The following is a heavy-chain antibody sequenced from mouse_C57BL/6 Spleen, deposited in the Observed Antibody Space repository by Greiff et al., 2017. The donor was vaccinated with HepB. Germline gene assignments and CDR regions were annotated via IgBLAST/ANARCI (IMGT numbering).Heavy chain of an antibody. CDR2: IDPSDSYT. J-gene: IGHJ3*01. V-gene: IGHV1-69*01. Sequence: VQLQQPGAELVMPGASVKLSCKASGYTFTSYWMHWVKQRPGQGLEWIGEIDPSDSYTNYNQKFKGKSTLTVDKSSSTAYMQLSSMTSEDSAVYYCARPFYYYGSSYAGFAYWGQGTLVTVSA. CDR3: ARPFYYYGSSYAGFAY. CDR1: GYTFTSYW. D-gene: IGHD1-1*01.